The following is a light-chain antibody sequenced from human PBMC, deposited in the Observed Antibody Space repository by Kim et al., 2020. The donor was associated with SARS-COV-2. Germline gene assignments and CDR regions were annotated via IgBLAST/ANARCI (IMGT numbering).Light chain of an antibody. Sequence: QSALTQPASVSGSPGQSITISCTGTSSDVGGYKYVSWYHQHPGKAPKLMIYDVSNRPSGVSNRFSGSKSGNTASLTISGLQAEDEADYYCSSYTSSTTLVIFGGGTQLTVL. CDR1: SSDVGGYKY. CDR2: DVS. J-gene: IGLJ2*01. CDR3: SSYTSSTTLVI. V-gene: IGLV2-14*03.